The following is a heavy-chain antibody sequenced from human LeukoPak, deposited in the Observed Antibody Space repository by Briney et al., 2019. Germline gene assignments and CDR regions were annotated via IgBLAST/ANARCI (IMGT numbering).Heavy chain of an antibody. J-gene: IGHJ4*02. Sequence: GGSLRLSCAASGFTFSSYWMHWVRQAPGKGLVWVSRIKSDGSNTSYADSVKGRFTISRDNAENTLYLQMNSLRAEDTAVYYCARDYRKSDCSGGSCYPDYWGQGTLVTVSS. V-gene: IGHV3-74*01. CDR2: IKSDGSNT. D-gene: IGHD2-15*01. CDR1: GFTFSSYW. CDR3: ARDYRKSDCSGGSCYPDY.